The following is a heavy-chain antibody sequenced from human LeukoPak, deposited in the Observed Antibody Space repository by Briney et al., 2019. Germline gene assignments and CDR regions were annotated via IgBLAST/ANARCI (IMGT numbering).Heavy chain of an antibody. D-gene: IGHD3-10*01. CDR2: INHSGST. CDR1: GGSFSGYY. J-gene: IGHJ4*02. CDR3: ARQRGTRRVRGVILCHFDY. V-gene: IGHV4-34*01. Sequence: PSETLSLTCAVYGGSFSGYYWSWIRQPPGKGLEWIGEINHSGSTNYNPSLKSRVTISVDTSKNQFSLKLSSVTAADTAVYYCARQRGTRRVRGVILCHFDYWGQGTLVTVSS.